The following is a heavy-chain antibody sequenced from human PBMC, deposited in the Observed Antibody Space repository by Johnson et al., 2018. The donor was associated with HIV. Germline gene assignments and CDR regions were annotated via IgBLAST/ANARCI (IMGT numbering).Heavy chain of an antibody. D-gene: IGHD6-13*01. CDR3: AKEGWAAAQEGLGAFDI. CDR2: ISYDGSNK. V-gene: IGHV3-30*18. J-gene: IGHJ3*02. Sequence: QMLLVESGGGVVQPGRSLRLSCAASGFTFSSYGMHWVRQAPGKGLEWVAVISYDGSNKYYADSVKGRFTISRDNSKNTLYLQMNSLRAEDTAVYYCAKEGWAAAQEGLGAFDIWGQGTMVTVSS. CDR1: GFTFSSYG.